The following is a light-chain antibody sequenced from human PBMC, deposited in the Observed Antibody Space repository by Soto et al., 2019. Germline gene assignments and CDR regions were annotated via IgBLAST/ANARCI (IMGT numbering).Light chain of an antibody. Sequence: EIVWTQSPGTLSLSQGERATLSCRASPSVSSSYLAWYQKKAGQAPRLLIYGASSRATGIPDRFSGSGSGTDFTLTISRLETEDCAVYECQQYGSSTWTFGQGTKVDIK. V-gene: IGKV3-20*01. CDR3: QQYGSSTWT. CDR2: GAS. J-gene: IGKJ1*01. CDR1: PSVSSSY.